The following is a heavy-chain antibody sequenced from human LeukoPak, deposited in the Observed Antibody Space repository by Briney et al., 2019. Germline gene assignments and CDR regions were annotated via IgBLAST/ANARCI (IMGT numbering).Heavy chain of an antibody. V-gene: IGHV1-69*05. CDR1: GGTFIRYA. Sequence: ASVKVSCKGSGGTFIRYAIRWVGQAPGQGGEGMGGIMPIFGTGNYVQKFQGRVTNNTDEYRSKDYMEMSSLRSEDTAVYYCARDDSSGYYYNWFDPWGQGTLVTVSS. CDR2: IMPIFGTG. J-gene: IGHJ5*02. D-gene: IGHD3-22*01. CDR3: ARDDSSGYYYNWFDP.